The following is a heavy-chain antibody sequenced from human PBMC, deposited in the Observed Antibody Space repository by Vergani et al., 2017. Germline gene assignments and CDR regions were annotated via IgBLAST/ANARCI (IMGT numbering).Heavy chain of an antibody. D-gene: IGHD2-15*01. CDR3: AKDIRPLYCSGGSCYSYFAY. Sequence: EVQLLESGGGLVQPGGSLRLSCAASGFPFSSYAMSWVRQAPGKGLEWVSAISGSGGSTYYADSVKGRFTISRDNSKNTLYLQMNSLRAEDTAVYYCAKDIRPLYCSGGSCYSYFAYWGQGTLVTVSS. CDR1: GFPFSSYA. CDR2: ISGSGGST. J-gene: IGHJ4*02. V-gene: IGHV3-23*01.